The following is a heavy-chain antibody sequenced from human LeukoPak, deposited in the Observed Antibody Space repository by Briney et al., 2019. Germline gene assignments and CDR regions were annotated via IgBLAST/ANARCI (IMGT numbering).Heavy chain of an antibody. CDR3: ARVSRNSSGYYYVYYYYYMDV. CDR1: GYTFTSYG. J-gene: IGHJ6*03. Sequence: ASVKVSCKASGYTFTSYGINWVRQAPGQGLEWMGWISAYNGDTNYAQKLQGRVTMTTDTSTSTAYMELRSLRSDDTAVYYCARVSRNSSGYYYVYYYYYMDVWGKGTTVTVSS. V-gene: IGHV1-18*01. D-gene: IGHD3-22*01. CDR2: ISAYNGDT.